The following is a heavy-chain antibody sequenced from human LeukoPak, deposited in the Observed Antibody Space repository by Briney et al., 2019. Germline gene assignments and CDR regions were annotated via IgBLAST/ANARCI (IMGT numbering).Heavy chain of an antibody. J-gene: IGHJ4*02. Sequence: SETLSLTCTVSGGSISSYYWSWIRQPAGKGLEWIGYIYYSGSTYYNPSLKSRVTIPVDTSKNQFSLKLSSVTAADTAVYYCAREAPQLRLFDYWGQGTLVTVSS. CDR2: IYYSGST. CDR1: GGSISSYY. V-gene: IGHV4-59*06. CDR3: AREAPQLRLFDY. D-gene: IGHD2-2*01.